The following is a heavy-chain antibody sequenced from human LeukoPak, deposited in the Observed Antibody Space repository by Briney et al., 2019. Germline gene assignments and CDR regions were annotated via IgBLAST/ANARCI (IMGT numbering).Heavy chain of an antibody. CDR1: GFTFSSYS. CDR2: ISSSSSYI. Sequence: SGGSLRLSCAASGFTFSSYSMNWVRQAPGKGLEWVSSISSSSSYIYYADSVKGRFTISRDNAKNSLYLQMNSLRAEDTAVYYCARERITIPSFDYWGQGTLVTVSS. D-gene: IGHD3-3*01. CDR3: ARERITIPSFDY. V-gene: IGHV3-21*01. J-gene: IGHJ4*02.